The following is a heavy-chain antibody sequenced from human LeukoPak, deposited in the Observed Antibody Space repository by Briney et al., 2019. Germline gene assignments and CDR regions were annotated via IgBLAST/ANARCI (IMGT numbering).Heavy chain of an antibody. CDR1: GGSISSYY. Sequence: SETLSLTCTVSGGSISSYYWSWIRQPPGKGLEWIGYIYYSGSTYYNPSLKSRVTISVDTSKNQFSLKLSSVTAADTAVYYCARVGRDTAMAPKDFDYWGQGTLVTVST. D-gene: IGHD5-18*01. J-gene: IGHJ4*02. CDR3: ARVGRDTAMAPKDFDY. CDR2: IYYSGST. V-gene: IGHV4-59*12.